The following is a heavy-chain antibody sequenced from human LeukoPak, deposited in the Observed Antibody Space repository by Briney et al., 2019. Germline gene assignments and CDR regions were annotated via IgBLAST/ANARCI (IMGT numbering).Heavy chain of an antibody. V-gene: IGHV1-69*13. D-gene: IGHD3-22*01. J-gene: IGHJ4*02. Sequence: ASVKVSCKASGGTFSSYAISWVRQAPGQGLEWMGGIIPIFGTANYAQKFQGRVTITADESTSTAYMELSSLRSEDTAVYCCARSVRRGRPYYYDSSGYYFDYWGQGTLVTVSS. CDR2: IIPIFGTA. CDR3: ARSVRRGRPYYYDSSGYYFDY. CDR1: GGTFSSYA.